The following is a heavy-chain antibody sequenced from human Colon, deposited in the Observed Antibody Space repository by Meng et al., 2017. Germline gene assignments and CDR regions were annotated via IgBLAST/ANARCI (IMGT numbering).Heavy chain of an antibody. V-gene: IGHV4-4*02. CDR3: GRDQGRELINH. CDR2: VYHRGDT. Sequence: VHLQGWGPGRVKPSGTRSLTCTVSGDSISSDIWWSWVRQPPGKGLEWIGEVYHRGDTNYNPSLKSRVDISVDKSKNQFYLSLFSVTAADTAVYYCGRDQGRELINHWGQGTLVTVSS. D-gene: IGHD1-7*01. CDR1: GDSISSDIW. J-gene: IGHJ4*02.